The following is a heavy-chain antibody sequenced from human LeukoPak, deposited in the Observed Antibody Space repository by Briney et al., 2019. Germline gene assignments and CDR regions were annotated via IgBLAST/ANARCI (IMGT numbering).Heavy chain of an antibody. V-gene: IGHV3-30-3*01. CDR1: GFTFSSYA. D-gene: IGHD6-19*01. CDR2: ISYDGSNK. J-gene: IGHJ6*02. CDR3: AREETSGLQWLVRYYYYGMDV. Sequence: GGSLRLSCAASGFTFSSYAMHWVRQAPGKGLEWVAVISYDGSNKYYADSVKGRFTISRDNSKNTLYLQMNSLRAEDTAVYYCAREETSGLQWLVRYYYYGMDVWGQGTTVTVSS.